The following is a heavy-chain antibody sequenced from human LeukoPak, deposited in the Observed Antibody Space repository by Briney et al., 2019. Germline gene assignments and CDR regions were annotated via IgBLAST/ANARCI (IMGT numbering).Heavy chain of an antibody. CDR3: AKDPTPYYYGSGSYWFY. J-gene: IGHJ4*02. CDR2: ISGSGGST. D-gene: IGHD3-10*01. CDR1: GFTFSSYA. V-gene: IGHV3-23*01. Sequence: GGSLRLSCAASGFTFSSYAMSLVRQAPGKGLEWVSSISGSGGSTHYTDSVKGRFTISRDNSRNTLYLQMNSLRAEDTAVYYCAKDPTPYYYGSGSYWFYWGQGTLVTVSS.